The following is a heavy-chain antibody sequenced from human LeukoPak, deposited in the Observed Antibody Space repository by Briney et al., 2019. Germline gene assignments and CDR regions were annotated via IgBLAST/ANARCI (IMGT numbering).Heavy chain of an antibody. Sequence: SQTLSLTCDISGDSVSSNSAVWNWIRQSPSRGLEWLGRTFYRSKWYNDYAVSVKSRIIINPGTSKNQFSLQLNSVTPEDTAVYYCARGTRYISSSGFDYWGQGTLITVSS. CDR1: GDSVSSNSAV. CDR2: TFYRSKWYN. J-gene: IGHJ4*02. V-gene: IGHV6-1*01. CDR3: ARGTRYISSSGFDY. D-gene: IGHD6-6*01.